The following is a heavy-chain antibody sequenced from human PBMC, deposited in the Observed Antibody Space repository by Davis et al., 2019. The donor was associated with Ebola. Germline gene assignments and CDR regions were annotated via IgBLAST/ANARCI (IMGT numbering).Heavy chain of an antibody. V-gene: IGHV3-7*03. J-gene: IGHJ6*02. Sequence: PGGSLRLSCAVSGFTSTTYLMTWVRQAPGKGLEWVANINQDGSAKNYVDSVKGRFTISRDNSKNSLFLQMNSLRAEDTAAYYCGRDMDVWGQGTTVIVSS. CDR3: GRDMDV. CDR2: INQDGSAK. CDR1: GFTSTTYL.